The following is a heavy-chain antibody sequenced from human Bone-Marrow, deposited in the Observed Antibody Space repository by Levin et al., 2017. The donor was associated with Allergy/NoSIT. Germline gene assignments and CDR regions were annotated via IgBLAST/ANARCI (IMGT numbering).Heavy chain of an antibody. Sequence: SETLSLTCTVSGGSISSYYWSWIRQPPGKGLEWIGYIYYSGSTNYNPSLKSRVTISVDTSKNQFSLKLSSVTAADTAVYYCARAYSGSSWSPFDYWGQGTLVTVSS. CDR2: IYYSGST. D-gene: IGHD1-26*01. CDR3: ARAYSGSSWSPFDY. CDR1: GGSISSYY. V-gene: IGHV4-59*08. J-gene: IGHJ4*02.